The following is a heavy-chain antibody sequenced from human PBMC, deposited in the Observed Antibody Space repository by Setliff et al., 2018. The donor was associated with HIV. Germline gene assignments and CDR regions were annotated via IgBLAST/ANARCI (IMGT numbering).Heavy chain of an antibody. V-gene: IGHV1-69*06. CDR1: GGTFSSYA. CDR2: IIPIFGTA. J-gene: IGHJ6*03. D-gene: IGHD6-6*01. CDR3: ATIPRPSYCYYYYMDV. Sequence: SVKVSCKASGGTFSSYAITWVPQAPGQGLEWMGGIIPIFGTANYAQKFQGRVTIIADKSTSTAYMELSSLRSEDTAVYYCATIPRPSYCYYYYMDVWGKGTTVTVSS.